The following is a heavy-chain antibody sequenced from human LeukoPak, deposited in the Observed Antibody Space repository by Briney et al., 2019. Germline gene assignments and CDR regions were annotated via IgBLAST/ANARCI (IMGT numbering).Heavy chain of an antibody. Sequence: SETLSLTCAVYGGSFSGYYWSWIRQPPGKGLEWIGEINHSGSTNYNPSLKSRVTISVDRSKNQFSLKLSSVTAADTAVYYCARKISSSWYAIDYWGQGTLVTVSS. CDR2: INHSGST. CDR3: ARKISSSWYAIDY. V-gene: IGHV4-34*01. J-gene: IGHJ4*02. CDR1: GGSFSGYY. D-gene: IGHD6-13*01.